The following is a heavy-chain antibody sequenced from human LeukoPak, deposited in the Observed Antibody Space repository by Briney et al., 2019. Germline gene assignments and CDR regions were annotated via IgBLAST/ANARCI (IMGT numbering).Heavy chain of an antibody. V-gene: IGHV3-21*01. J-gene: IGHJ3*02. CDR3: ASSHRGQTFDI. CDR1: GFTFSDYA. Sequence: GGSLRLSCATSGFTFSDYAMTWVRQAPGKGLEWVSSISSSGSYIHYADSMKGRFTISRDNAKNALHLQMNSLRAEDTAVYYCASSHRGQTFDIWGQGTMVTVSS. CDR2: ISSSGSYI.